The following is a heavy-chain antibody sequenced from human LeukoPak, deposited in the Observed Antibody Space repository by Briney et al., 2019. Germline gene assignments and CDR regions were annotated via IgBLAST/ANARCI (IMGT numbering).Heavy chain of an antibody. CDR1: GGSFSGFY. CDR2: INHSGIT. Sequence: SETLSLTCAVYGGSFSGFYWSWIRQSPGKGLEWIGEINHSGITNYNPSLRSRVTLSVDTSKNQFSLKVRSVTAADTAVYYCAREERWLQVDAFDIWGQGTMVTVSS. D-gene: IGHD5-24*01. V-gene: IGHV4-34*01. CDR3: AREERWLQVDAFDI. J-gene: IGHJ3*02.